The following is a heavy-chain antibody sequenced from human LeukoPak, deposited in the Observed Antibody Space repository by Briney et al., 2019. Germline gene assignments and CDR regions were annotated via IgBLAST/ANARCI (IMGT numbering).Heavy chain of an antibody. V-gene: IGHV3-23*01. J-gene: IGHJ4*02. CDR2: LSARGGRT. CDR3: AKEGSESYSATPFEY. Sequence: GGSLRLSCAASGFTFGSYAMSWVRQIPGKGLEWVSALSARGGRTFYADSVNSRFTISRDNSKNTLYLQMNSLRAEDTAVYYCAKEGSESYSATPFEYWGQGTLVTVSS. CDR1: GFTFGSYA. D-gene: IGHD3-10*01.